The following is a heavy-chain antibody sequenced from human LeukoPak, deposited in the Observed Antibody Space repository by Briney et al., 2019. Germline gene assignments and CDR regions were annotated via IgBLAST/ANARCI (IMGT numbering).Heavy chain of an antibody. CDR1: GFTFSSYS. CDR3: AREAGPGDWYFDL. Sequence: TGGSLRLSCAASGFTFSSYSMNWVRQAPGKGLEWVSSISSSSSYIYYADSVKGRFTISRDNAKNSLYLQMNSLRAEDTAVYYCAREAGPGDWYFDLWGRGTLVTVSS. J-gene: IGHJ2*01. CDR2: ISSSSSYI. D-gene: IGHD4-17*01. V-gene: IGHV3-21*01.